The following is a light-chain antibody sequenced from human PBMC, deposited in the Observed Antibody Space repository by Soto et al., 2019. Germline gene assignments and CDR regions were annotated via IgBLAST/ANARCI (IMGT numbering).Light chain of an antibody. CDR2: GAS. V-gene: IGKV3-15*01. CDR3: QQYNNWPEKMYT. J-gene: IGKJ2*01. CDR1: QSVSSN. Sequence: EIVMTQSPATLSVSPGERATLSCRASQSVSSNLAWYQQKPGQAPRLLIYGASTRATGIPARFSGSGSGTEFTPTISSLQSEDFAVYYCQQYNNWPEKMYTFGQGTKLEIK.